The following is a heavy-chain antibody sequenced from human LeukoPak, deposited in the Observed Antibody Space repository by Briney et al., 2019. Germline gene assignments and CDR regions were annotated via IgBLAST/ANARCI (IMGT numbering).Heavy chain of an antibody. CDR3: ARLDCSSTGCYSGY. Sequence: SETLSLTCTVSGGSISSSSYYWGWIRQPPGKGLEWIGSIYYSGSTYYNPSLKSRVTISVDTSKNQFSLKLSSVTAADTAVYYCARLDCSSTGCYSGYWGQGTLVTVSS. J-gene: IGHJ4*02. CDR1: GGSISSSSYY. V-gene: IGHV4-39*01. D-gene: IGHD2-2*02. CDR2: IYYSGST.